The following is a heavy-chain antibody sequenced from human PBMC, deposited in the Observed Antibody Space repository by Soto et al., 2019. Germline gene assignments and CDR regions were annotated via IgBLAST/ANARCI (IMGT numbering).Heavy chain of an antibody. V-gene: IGHV3-23*01. Sequence: EVQLLESGGGLVPPGGSLRLSCAASGFTFSSYAMSWVRQAPGEGLEWLAGITFRGDNTYCADSVKGRFTLSRDNSRNRLDLQMNSLKVEDTALYYCAKLGTMGVFDNWGQGTLLTVSS. D-gene: IGHD1-1*01. J-gene: IGHJ4*02. CDR1: GFTFSSYA. CDR2: ITFRGDNT. CDR3: AKLGTMGVFDN.